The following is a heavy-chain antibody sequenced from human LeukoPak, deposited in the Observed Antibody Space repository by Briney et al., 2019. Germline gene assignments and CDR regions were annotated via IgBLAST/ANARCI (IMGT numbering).Heavy chain of an antibody. V-gene: IGHV4-59*01. Sequence: SETLSLTCTVSGGSISSYYWSWIRQPPGKGLEWIGYIYYSGSTNYNPSLKSRVTISVDTSKNQFSLKLSSVTAADTAVYYCARPSLDYGGIDAFDFWGQGTLVTVSS. CDR1: GGSISSYY. CDR3: ARPSLDYGGIDAFDF. J-gene: IGHJ3*01. D-gene: IGHD4-23*01. CDR2: IYYSGST.